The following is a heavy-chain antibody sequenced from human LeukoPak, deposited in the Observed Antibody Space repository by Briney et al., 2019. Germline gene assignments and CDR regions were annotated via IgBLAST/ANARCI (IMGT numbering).Heavy chain of an antibody. Sequence: GASVKVSCKASGYTFTGHFLHWVRQAPGQGREWMGWISAYNGNTNYAQKFQGRVTITADKSTSTAYMELSSLRSEDTAVYYCAVGYSYGTFDYWGQGTLVTVSS. J-gene: IGHJ4*02. CDR2: ISAYNGNT. CDR1: GYTFTGHF. V-gene: IGHV1-18*04. D-gene: IGHD5-18*01. CDR3: AVGYSYGTFDY.